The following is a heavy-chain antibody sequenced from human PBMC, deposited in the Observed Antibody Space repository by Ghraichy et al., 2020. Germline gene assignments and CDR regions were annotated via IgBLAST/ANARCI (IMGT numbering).Heavy chain of an antibody. CDR1: GFAFSSYW. V-gene: IGHV3-7*03. Sequence: ETLSLTCAASGFAFSSYWMSWVRQAPGKGLEWVANIKQDGSVGYYVDSLKGRFTISRDNAKNSLYLEMNSLRAEDTAVYYCARDMHSSGSYHYFDYWGQGTLVTVSS. CDR2: IKQDGSVG. J-gene: IGHJ4*02. D-gene: IGHD3-22*01. CDR3: ARDMHSSGSYHYFDY.